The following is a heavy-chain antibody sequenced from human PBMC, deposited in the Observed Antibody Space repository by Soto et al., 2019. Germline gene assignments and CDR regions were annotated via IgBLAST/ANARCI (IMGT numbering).Heavy chain of an antibody. D-gene: IGHD2-21*02. CDR3: AREDDGGDRDYYGLDV. CDR2: IHYSGSI. Sequence: SETLSLTCTVSGGSISYEYYHWAWIRQSPGKGLEWIGYIHYSGSIIYNPSFKSRVTISVHTSKNQFSLQLSSVTAADTAVYFCAREDDGGDRDYYGLDVWGQGTTVTVS. CDR1: GGSISYEYYH. J-gene: IGHJ6*02. V-gene: IGHV4-30-4*08.